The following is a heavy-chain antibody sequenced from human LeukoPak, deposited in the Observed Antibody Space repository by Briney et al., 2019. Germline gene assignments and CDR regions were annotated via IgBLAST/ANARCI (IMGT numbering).Heavy chain of an antibody. CDR2: ISSDGSIT. CDR3: AKDKDSSGYYPWGNAFDI. J-gene: IGHJ3*02. V-gene: IGHV3-74*01. D-gene: IGHD3-22*01. Sequence: GGSLRLSCVPSGFTFSSYWMHWVRQAPGKGPVWVSRISSDGSITDYADFVKGRFTISRDNAKNTLYLQMNSLRAEDTALYYCAKDKDSSGYYPWGNAFDIWGQGTMVTVSS. CDR1: GFTFSSYW.